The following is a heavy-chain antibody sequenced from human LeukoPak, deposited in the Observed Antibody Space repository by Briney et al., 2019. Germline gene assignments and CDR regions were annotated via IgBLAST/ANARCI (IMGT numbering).Heavy chain of an antibody. V-gene: IGHV4-59*01. J-gene: IGHJ4*02. CDR2: IYYSGST. D-gene: IGHD3-3*01. CDR1: GGSISSYY. Sequence: SETLSLTCTVSGGSISSYYWSWIRQPPGKGLEWIGYIYYSGSTNYNPSLKSRVTISVDTSKNQFSLKLSSVTAADTAVYYCAREASIFGVVTPSYYFDYWGQGTLVTVSS. CDR3: AREASIFGVVTPSYYFDY.